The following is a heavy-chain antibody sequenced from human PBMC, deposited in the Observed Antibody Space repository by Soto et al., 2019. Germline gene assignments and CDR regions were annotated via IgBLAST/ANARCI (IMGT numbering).Heavy chain of an antibody. CDR1: GFSFSSYG. Sequence: QVQLVESGGGVVQPGRSLRLSCAASGFSFSSYGLHWVRQAPGKGLEWVADISYDGSNEYYADSVKGRFAISRDNSKNTLYLQMNSLRAEDTAVYYCAKATYSGSDFSDYWGQGTLVTVS. J-gene: IGHJ4*02. D-gene: IGHD1-26*01. CDR2: ISYDGSNE. CDR3: AKATYSGSDFSDY. V-gene: IGHV3-30*18.